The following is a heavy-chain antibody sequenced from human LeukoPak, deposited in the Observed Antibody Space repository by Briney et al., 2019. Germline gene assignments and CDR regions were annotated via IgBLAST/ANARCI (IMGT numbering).Heavy chain of an antibody. Sequence: SETLSLTCAVYGGSFSGYYWSWIRQPPGKGLEWIGEINHSGSTNYNPSLKSRVTISVDTSKNQSSLKLRSVTAADTAVYYCARGQTSVVTAIPYFFDYWGRGTLVTVSS. J-gene: IGHJ4*02. CDR2: INHSGST. V-gene: IGHV4-34*01. D-gene: IGHD2-21*02. CDR3: ARGQTSVVTAIPYFFDY. CDR1: GGSFSGYY.